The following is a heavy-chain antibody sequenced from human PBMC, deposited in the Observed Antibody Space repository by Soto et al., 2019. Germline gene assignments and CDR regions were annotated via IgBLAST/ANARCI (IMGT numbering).Heavy chain of an antibody. CDR2: ISYDGSNK. Sequence: PVGSLRLSCAASGFTFSSYAMHWVRQAPGKGLEWVAVISYDGSNKYYADSVKGRFTISRDNSKSTLYLQMNSLRAEDTAVYYCAGDTTYDPRGFDPWGQGTLLTVSS. D-gene: IGHD3-3*01. CDR1: GFTFSSYA. V-gene: IGHV3-30-3*01. J-gene: IGHJ5*02. CDR3: AGDTTYDPRGFDP.